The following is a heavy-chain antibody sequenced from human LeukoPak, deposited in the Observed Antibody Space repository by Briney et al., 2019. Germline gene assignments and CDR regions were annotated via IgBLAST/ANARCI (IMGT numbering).Heavy chain of an antibody. CDR3: ARVGTYGDFIDY. J-gene: IGHJ4*02. CDR2: INHSGST. Sequence: SETLSLTCAVYGGSFSGYYWSWIRQPPGKGLEWIGEINHSGSTNYNPSLKSRVTISVDTSKNQSSLKLSSVTAADTAVYYCARVGTYGDFIDYWGQGTLVTVSS. D-gene: IGHD4-17*01. CDR1: GGSFSGYY. V-gene: IGHV4-34*01.